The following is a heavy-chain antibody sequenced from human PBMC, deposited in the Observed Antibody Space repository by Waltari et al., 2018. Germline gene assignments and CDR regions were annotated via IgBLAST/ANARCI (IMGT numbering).Heavy chain of an antibody. Sequence: QIQLVQSGAEVKKPGASVKVSCKAHGYIFNGHFIHGVRHTPGQGLEWMGWINPKSGDTYYAQKFKCRITMTRDTSINTVYLELKRLTSADTAVYFCARDWGVVAAYNAFDFWGQGTLVTVSS. J-gene: IGHJ4*02. CDR2: INPKSGDT. CDR3: ARDWGVVAAYNAFDF. D-gene: IGHD2-21*01. CDR1: GYIFNGHF. V-gene: IGHV1-2*02.